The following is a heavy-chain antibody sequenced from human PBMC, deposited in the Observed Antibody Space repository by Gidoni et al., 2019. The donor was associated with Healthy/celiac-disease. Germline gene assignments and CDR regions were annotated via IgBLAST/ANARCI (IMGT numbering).Heavy chain of an antibody. CDR1: GGPFSSYA. J-gene: IGHJ6*03. D-gene: IGHD1-26*01. CDR3: ASYRGFSTRSYYYYYYMDV. V-gene: IGHV1-69*01. CDR2: IIPIFGTA. Sequence: VQPAQSGAEVKKPGSSVQVSCTASGGPFSSYAIRWVRQAPGQGLEWMGGIIPIFGTANNAQKFRGRVTNTADECTSTAYMELSSLRSEDTAVYYCASYRGFSTRSYYYYYYMDVWGKGTTVTVSS.